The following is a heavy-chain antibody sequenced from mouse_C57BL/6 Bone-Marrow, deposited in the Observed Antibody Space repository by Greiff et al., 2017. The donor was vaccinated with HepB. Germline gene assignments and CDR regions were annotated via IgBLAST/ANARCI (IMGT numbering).Heavy chain of an antibody. CDR1: GYAFSSYW. V-gene: IGHV1-80*01. CDR3: ARSYDGYYAWFAY. Sequence: VQLQQSGAELVKPGASVKISCKASGYAFSSYWMNWVKQRPGKGLEWIGQIYPGDGDTNYNGKFKGKATLTADKSSSTAYMQLSSLTSEDSAVYFFARSYDGYYAWFAYWGQGTLVTVSA. D-gene: IGHD2-3*01. CDR2: IYPGDGDT. J-gene: IGHJ3*01.